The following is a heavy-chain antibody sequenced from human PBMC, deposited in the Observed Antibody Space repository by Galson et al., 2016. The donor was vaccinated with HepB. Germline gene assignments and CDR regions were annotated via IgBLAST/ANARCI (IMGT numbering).Heavy chain of an antibody. CDR2: ITNSGDNA. CDR1: GFTFSSYT. J-gene: IGHJ4*02. V-gene: IGHV3-23*01. Sequence: SLRLSCAASGFTFSSYTMTWVRQAPGKGLECVSVITNSGDNAAYTDSVKGRFTISRDNSKNTLHLQINSLRAEDTAVYYCAKGTQPWFNGVTCYPFDYWGQGTLVTVFS. CDR3: AKGTQPWFNGVTCYPFDY. D-gene: IGHD2-15*01.